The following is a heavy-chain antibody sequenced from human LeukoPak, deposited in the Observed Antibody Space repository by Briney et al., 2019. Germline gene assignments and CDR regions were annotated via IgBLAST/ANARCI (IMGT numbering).Heavy chain of an antibody. Sequence: SETLSLTCTVSGGSISSYYWSWIRQPPGKGLEWIGYIYYSGSTNYNPSLKRRVTISVDTSKNQFSLKLSSVTAADTAVYYCARDLTKYYYDSSGSHYYYYYMDVWGKGTTVTVSS. J-gene: IGHJ6*03. D-gene: IGHD3-22*01. CDR2: IYYSGST. V-gene: IGHV4-59*01. CDR1: GGSISSYY. CDR3: ARDLTKYYYDSSGSHYYYYYMDV.